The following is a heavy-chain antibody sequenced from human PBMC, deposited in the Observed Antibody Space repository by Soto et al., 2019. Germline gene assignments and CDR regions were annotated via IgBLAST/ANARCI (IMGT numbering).Heavy chain of an antibody. CDR2: ISGYNGNT. CDR1: GYTFTSYD. Sequence: ASVKVSCKASGYTFTSYDINWVRQATGQGLEWMGWISGYNGNTNYAQKLQGRVTMTTDTSTSTAYMELRSLRGDDTAMYYCVKDVVFWPWGQGTLVTVSS. V-gene: IGHV1-18*01. J-gene: IGHJ4*02. CDR3: VKDVVFWP. D-gene: IGHD2-15*01.